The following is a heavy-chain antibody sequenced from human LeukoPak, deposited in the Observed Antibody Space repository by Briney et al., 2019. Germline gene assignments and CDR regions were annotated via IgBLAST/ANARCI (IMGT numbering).Heavy chain of an antibody. CDR3: ARSPRGVGVTALDY. CDR2: IYYNGNS. CDR1: GDSISAYY. D-gene: IGHD1-26*01. J-gene: IGHJ4*02. V-gene: IGHV4-59*01. Sequence: ASETLSLTCTVPGDSISAYYWSWIRQPPGKGLEWIGYIYYNGNSIYNPSLKSRVSISTDTSKNQVFLQLRSLTAADTAMYYCARSPRGVGVTALDYWGQGTLVTVSS.